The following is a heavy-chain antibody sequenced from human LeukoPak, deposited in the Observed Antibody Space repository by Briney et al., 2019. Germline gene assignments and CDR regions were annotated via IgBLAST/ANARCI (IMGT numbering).Heavy chain of an antibody. CDR3: ARVDGDWFDP. J-gene: IGHJ5*02. V-gene: IGHV4-39*07. Sequence: SETLSLTCTVSGGSISSSSYYWGWIRQPPGKGLEWIGSIYNSGSTYYNPSLKSRVTISVDTSKNQFSLKLSSVTAADTAVYYCARVDGDWFDPWGQGTLVTVSS. D-gene: IGHD3-10*01. CDR2: IYNSGST. CDR1: GGSISSSSYY.